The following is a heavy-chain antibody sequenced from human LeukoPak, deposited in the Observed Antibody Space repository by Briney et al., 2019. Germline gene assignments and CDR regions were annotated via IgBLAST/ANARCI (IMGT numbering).Heavy chain of an antibody. J-gene: IGHJ4*02. Sequence: GGSLRLSCAASGFTFSTYAMSWVRQAPGKGLEWVSAISGRGVSTSYADSVRGRFTFSRDNSKNTLYLQMNSLRAEDTAVYYGAKAASGNWNDVSDYWGQGTLVTVSS. CDR2: ISGRGVST. CDR1: GFTFSTYA. V-gene: IGHV3-23*01. D-gene: IGHD1-20*01. CDR3: AKAASGNWNDVSDY.